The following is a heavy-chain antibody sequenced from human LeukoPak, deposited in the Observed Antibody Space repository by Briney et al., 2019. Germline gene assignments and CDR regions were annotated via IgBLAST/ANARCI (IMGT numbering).Heavy chain of an antibody. CDR3: ARVPHILTGYYAYYYFDY. CDR2: INPNSGGT. Sequence: ASVKVSCKASGYTFTGYYMHWVRQAPGQGLEWMGWINPNSGGTNYAQKFQGRVTMTRDTSISTAYMELSRLRSDDTAVYYCARVPHILTGYYAYYYFDYWGQGTLVTVSS. CDR1: GYTFTGYY. V-gene: IGHV1-2*02. J-gene: IGHJ4*02. D-gene: IGHD3-9*01.